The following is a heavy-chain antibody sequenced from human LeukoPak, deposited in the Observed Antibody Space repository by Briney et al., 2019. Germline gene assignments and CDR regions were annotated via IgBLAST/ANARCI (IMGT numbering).Heavy chain of an antibody. CDR3: AKDFQGRETGTTGDYFDY. CDR1: GFTFSIYS. D-gene: IGHD1-1*01. V-gene: IGHV3-30*02. CDR2: IRYDGRNK. Sequence: GGSLRLSCAAAGFTFSIYSMNWVRQAAGKWLEWVAFIRYDGRNKYYADSVQGRFTISRDNSKNTMYLQMNSLRAADTAVYYCAKDFQGRETGTTGDYFDYWGQGTLVTVSS. J-gene: IGHJ4*02.